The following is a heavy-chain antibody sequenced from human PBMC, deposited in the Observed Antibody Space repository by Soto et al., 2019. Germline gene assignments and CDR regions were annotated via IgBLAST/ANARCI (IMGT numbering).Heavy chain of an antibody. CDR3: ARLEHSGSYYNQDRTLDY. CDR1: GGSISSSSYY. CDR2: IYYSGST. Sequence: SETLSLTCTVSGGSISSSSYYWGWIRQPPGKGLEWIGSIYYSGSTYYNPSLKSRVTISVDTSKNQFSLKLSSVTAADTAVYYCARLEHSGSYYNQDRTLDYWGQGTLVTVSS. V-gene: IGHV4-39*01. D-gene: IGHD3-10*01. J-gene: IGHJ4*02.